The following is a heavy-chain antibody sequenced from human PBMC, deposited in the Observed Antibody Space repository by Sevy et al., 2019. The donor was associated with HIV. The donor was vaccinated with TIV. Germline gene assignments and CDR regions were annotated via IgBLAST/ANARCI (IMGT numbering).Heavy chain of an antibody. CDR1: GFTFDDYG. V-gene: IGHV3-20*04. Sequence: GGSLRLSCAASGFTFDDYGMSWVRQAPGKGLEWVSGINWNGGSTGYADSVKGRFTISRDNAKNSLYLQVNSMRAEDTAVYYCANSRYYYDSSGSPDYWGQGTLVTVSS. J-gene: IGHJ4*02. CDR3: ANSRYYYDSSGSPDY. CDR2: INWNGGST. D-gene: IGHD3-22*01.